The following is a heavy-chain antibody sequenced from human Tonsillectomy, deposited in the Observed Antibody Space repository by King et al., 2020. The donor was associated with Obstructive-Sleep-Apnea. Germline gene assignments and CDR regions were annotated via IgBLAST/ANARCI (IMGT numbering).Heavy chain of an antibody. CDR2: ISGSGAAT. CDR3: ARKGDYCSGTSCYSPFDY. Sequence: VQLVESGGGLVQPGGSLRLSCAASGFTFSSYAMIWVRQAPGKGLEWVSAISGSGAATYYVDSAKGRFTISRDNSKNTLFLQMNSLRAEDTAVYYCARKGDYCSGTSCYSPFDYWGQGTLVTVSS. CDR1: GFTFSSYA. J-gene: IGHJ4*02. V-gene: IGHV3-23*04. D-gene: IGHD2-2*01.